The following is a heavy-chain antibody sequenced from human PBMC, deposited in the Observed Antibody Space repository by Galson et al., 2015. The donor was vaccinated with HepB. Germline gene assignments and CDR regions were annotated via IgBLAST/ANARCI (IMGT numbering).Heavy chain of an antibody. Sequence: PALVKPTQTLTLTCTFSGFSLSSSRMSVAWIRQSPGKALEWLALIDWDDDIYYSTSLKTRLTFSKGTPSNEVVLTVTNMDPVDTATYFCSRATYSYDFSCFYTFYFDHWGQGTLVTVAS. V-gene: IGHV2-70*01. J-gene: IGHJ4*02. CDR3: SRATYSYDFSCFYTFYFDH. CDR1: GFSLSSSRMS. CDR2: IDWDDDI. D-gene: IGHD3-22*01.